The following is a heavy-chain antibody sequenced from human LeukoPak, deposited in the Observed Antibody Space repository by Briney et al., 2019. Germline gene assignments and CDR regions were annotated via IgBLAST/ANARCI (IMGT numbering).Heavy chain of an antibody. V-gene: IGHV3-9*01. CDR3: ARDAWRSVFHYGMDV. CDR2: ISWNSGNI. J-gene: IGHJ6*01. Sequence: PGGSLRLSCAASGFTFDDYAMHWVRQAPGKGLEWVSGISWNSGNIGYADSVKGRFTISRDNAKNSLYLQMNSLRTEGTALYFCARDAWRSVFHYGMDVCGQGRTVADCS. CDR1: GFTFDDYA. D-gene: IGHD2-21*01.